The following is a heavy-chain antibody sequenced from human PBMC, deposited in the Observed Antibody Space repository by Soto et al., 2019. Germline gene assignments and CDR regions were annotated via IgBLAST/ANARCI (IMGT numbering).Heavy chain of an antibody. J-gene: IGHJ5*02. V-gene: IGHV3-33*01. CDR1: GFTFSSHG. Sequence: GGSLRLSCAASGFTFSSHGMHWVRQAPGKGLEWVAVIWYDGSYEYYADSVKGRFTISRDNSKNTLYLQMNSLRAEDTAVYYCARDIRYCSGGSCSNWFDPWGQGTLVTVSS. CDR3: ARDIRYCSGGSCSNWFDP. D-gene: IGHD2-15*01. CDR2: IWYDGSYE.